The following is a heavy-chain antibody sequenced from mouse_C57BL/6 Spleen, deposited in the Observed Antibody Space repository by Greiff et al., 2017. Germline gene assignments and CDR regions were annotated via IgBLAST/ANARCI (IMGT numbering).Heavy chain of an antibody. CDR1: GYTFTDYY. J-gene: IGHJ4*01. CDR2: INPNNGGT. CDR3: ARWDDGSSYAMDY. D-gene: IGHD1-1*01. V-gene: IGHV1-26*01. Sequence: VQLQQSGPELVKPGASVKISCKASGYTFTDYYMNWVKQSHGKSLEWIGDINPNNGGTSYNQKFKGKATLTVDKSSSTAYMELRSLTSEDSAVYYCARWDDGSSYAMDYWGQGTSVTVSS.